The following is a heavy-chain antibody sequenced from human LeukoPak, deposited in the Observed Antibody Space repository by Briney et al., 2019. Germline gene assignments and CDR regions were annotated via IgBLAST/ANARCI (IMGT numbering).Heavy chain of an antibody. CDR2: IKSKTNGGETT. CDR3: STPLDDGGGRYYFDY. J-gene: IGHJ4*02. V-gene: IGHV3-15*01. Sequence: GGSLRLSCAASGFTFTDAWLSWVRQAPGKGLEWVGRIKSKTNGGETTDYGAPVKGRFTISRDDSKNTLYVEMNSLKTEDTGVYYCSTPLDDGGGRYYFDYWGQGTLVTVSS. CDR1: GFTFTDAW. D-gene: IGHD2-21*01.